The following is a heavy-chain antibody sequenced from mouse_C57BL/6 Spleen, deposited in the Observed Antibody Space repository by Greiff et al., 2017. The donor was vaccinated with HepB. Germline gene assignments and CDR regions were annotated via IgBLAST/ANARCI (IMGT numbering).Heavy chain of an antibody. V-gene: IGHV6-6*01. D-gene: IGHD1-1*01. CDR2: IRNKANNHAT. CDR1: GFTFSDAW. Sequence: EVKVEESGGGLVQPGGSMKLSCAASGFTFSDAWMDWVRQSPEKGLEWVAEIRNKANNHATYYAESVKGRFTISRDDSKSSVYLQMISLRAEDTGIYYCTGDYGSTWYFDVWGTGTTVTVSS. CDR3: TGDYGSTWYFDV. J-gene: IGHJ1*03.